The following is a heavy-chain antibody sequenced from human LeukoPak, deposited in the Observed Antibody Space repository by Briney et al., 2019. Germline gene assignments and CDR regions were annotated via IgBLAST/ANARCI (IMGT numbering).Heavy chain of an antibody. CDR3: ARDPDPAITYYDILTGYYPDDWFDP. V-gene: IGHV1-46*01. CDR2: INPSGGST. Sequence: ASVKVSCKASGYTFTSYYMHWVRQAPGQGLEWMGIINPSGGSTSYAQKFQGRVTMTRDTSTSTVYMELSSLRSEDTAVYYRARDPDPAITYYDILTGYYPDDWFDPWGQGTLVTVSS. D-gene: IGHD3-9*01. J-gene: IGHJ5*02. CDR1: GYTFTSYY.